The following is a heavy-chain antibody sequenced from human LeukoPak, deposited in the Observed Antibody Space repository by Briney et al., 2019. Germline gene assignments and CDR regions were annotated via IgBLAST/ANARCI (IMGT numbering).Heavy chain of an antibody. D-gene: IGHD3-22*01. J-gene: IGHJ3*02. CDR2: INAYNGNT. CDR3: ARVSYYYDSSGYYYLDAFDI. CDR1: GYTFTSYG. V-gene: IGHV1-18*01. Sequence: ASVKVSCKASGYTFTSYGISWVRQAPGRGLEWMGWINAYNGNTNYAQKLQGRVTMTTDTSTSTAYMELRSLRSDDTAVYYCARVSYYYDSSGYYYLDAFDIWGQGTMVTVSS.